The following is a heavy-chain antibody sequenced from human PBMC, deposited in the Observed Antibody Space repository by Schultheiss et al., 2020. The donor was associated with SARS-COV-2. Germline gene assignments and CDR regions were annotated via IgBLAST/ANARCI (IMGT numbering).Heavy chain of an antibody. CDR3: ARGVLSGKRSVVVIAIRRGWFDP. CDR2: VYYNGNA. Sequence: SQTLSLTCTVSGGSLSSNAYYWGWIRQPPGTGLEWIANVYYNGNAYHNPSLKSRVTISVDTSKNQFSLKLSSVTAADTAVYYCARGVLSGKRSVVVIAIRRGWFDPWGQGTLVTVSS. J-gene: IGHJ5*02. CDR1: GGSLSSNAYY. V-gene: IGHV4-39*07. D-gene: IGHD2-21*01.